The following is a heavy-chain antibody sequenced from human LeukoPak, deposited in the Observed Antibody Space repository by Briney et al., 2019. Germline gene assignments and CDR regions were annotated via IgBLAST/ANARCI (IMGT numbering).Heavy chain of an antibody. CDR2: IRYDGSNK. Sequence: PGGSLRLSCAASGFTFSNYAMSWVRQAPGKGLEWVAFIRYDGSNKYYADSVKGRFTISRDNSKNTLYLQMNSLRAEDTAVYYCAKEGGLVRHPFDYWGQGTLVTVSS. J-gene: IGHJ4*02. CDR1: GFTFSNYA. D-gene: IGHD6-19*01. V-gene: IGHV3-30*02. CDR3: AKEGGLVRHPFDY.